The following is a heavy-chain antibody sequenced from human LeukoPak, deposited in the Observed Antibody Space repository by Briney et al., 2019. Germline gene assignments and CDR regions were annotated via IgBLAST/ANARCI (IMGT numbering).Heavy chain of an antibody. Sequence: PGGSLRLSCAASGFTFSTHDMHWVRQVTGKRLEWVAAIDTSADTFYSDSVRGRFTITRENAKNSLYLQLNGLRAGDTAVYYCAREDWGTGLPGYWGQGSLVIVSS. D-gene: IGHD7-27*01. V-gene: IGHV3-13*01. J-gene: IGHJ4*02. CDR3: AREDWGTGLPGY. CDR2: IDTSADT. CDR1: GFTFSTHD.